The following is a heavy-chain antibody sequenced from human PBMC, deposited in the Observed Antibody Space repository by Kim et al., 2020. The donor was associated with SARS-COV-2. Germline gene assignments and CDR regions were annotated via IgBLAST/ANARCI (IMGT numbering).Heavy chain of an antibody. CDR3: ARDAPDYYDSRGPFDY. Sequence: KFQGRVTITADESTSTAYMELSSLRSEDTAVYYCARDAPDYYDSRGPFDYWGQGTLVTVSS. D-gene: IGHD3-22*01. V-gene: IGHV1-69*01. J-gene: IGHJ4*02.